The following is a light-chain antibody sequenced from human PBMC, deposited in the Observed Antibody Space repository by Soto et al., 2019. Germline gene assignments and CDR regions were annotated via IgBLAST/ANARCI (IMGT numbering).Light chain of an antibody. V-gene: IGKV2-28*01. Sequence: DIVMTQSPLSVPVTPGGPASISCRSSQSLLHSNGYNYLDRYLQKPGQSPQLLIYLGSNRASGVPDRFSGSGSGTDFTLKISRVEAEDVGVYYCMQPLQSWTFGQGTKVDIK. J-gene: IGKJ1*01. CDR3: MQPLQSWT. CDR1: QSLLHSNGYNY. CDR2: LGS.